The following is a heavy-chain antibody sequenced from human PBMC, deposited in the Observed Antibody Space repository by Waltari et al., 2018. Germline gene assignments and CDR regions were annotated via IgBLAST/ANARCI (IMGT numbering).Heavy chain of an antibody. CDR3: AAIRGRLFDY. V-gene: IGHV4-34*01. CDR2: INHSGST. Sequence: QVQLQQWGAGLLKPSETLSLTYAVYGGSFSGSYGTWIRQPPGKGLEWIGEINHSGSTNYNPSLKSRVTISVDTSKNQFSLKLSSVTAADTAVYYCAAIRGRLFDYWGQGTLVTVSS. J-gene: IGHJ4*02. D-gene: IGHD1-26*01. CDR1: GGSFSGSY.